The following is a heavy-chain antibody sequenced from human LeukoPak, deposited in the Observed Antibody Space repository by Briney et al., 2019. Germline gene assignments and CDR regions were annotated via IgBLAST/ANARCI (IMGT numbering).Heavy chain of an antibody. D-gene: IGHD6-13*01. CDR2: INPNSGGT. V-gene: IGHV1-2*02. J-gene: IGHJ6*02. CDR3: ARRTAAAVYYGMDV. CDR1: GYTFTSYY. Sequence: ASVKVSCKASGYTFTSYYMHWVRQAPGQGLEWLGWINPNSGGTNYAQKFQGRVTMTRDTSISTAYMELSGLRSDDTAVYFCARRTAAAVYYGMDVWGQGTTVTVSS.